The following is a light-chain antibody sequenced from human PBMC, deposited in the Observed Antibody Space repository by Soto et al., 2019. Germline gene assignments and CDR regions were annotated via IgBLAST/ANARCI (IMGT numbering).Light chain of an antibody. CDR2: DVS. CDR1: SSDVGGYNY. Sequence: QSALAQPASVSGSPVQSITISCTGTSSDVGGYNYVSWYQQHPGKAPKLMIYDVSNRPSGVSNRFSGSKSGNTASLTISGLQAEDEADYYCSSYTGSSTPYVFGTGTKVT. CDR3: SSYTGSSTPYV. J-gene: IGLJ1*01. V-gene: IGLV2-14*01.